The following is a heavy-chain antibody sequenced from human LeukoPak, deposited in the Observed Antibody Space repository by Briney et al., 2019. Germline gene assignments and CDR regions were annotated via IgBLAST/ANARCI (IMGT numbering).Heavy chain of an antibody. J-gene: IGHJ5*02. V-gene: IGHV3-7*01. CDR2: IKQDGSEK. CDR1: GFTFSTNW. Sequence: GGSLRLSCAASGFTFSTNWMTWVRQAPGKGLEWVANIKQDGSEKYYVDSVKGRFTISRDNAKNSLYLQMNSLRAEDTAVYYCARGRFDPWGQGTLVTVSS. CDR3: ARGRFDP.